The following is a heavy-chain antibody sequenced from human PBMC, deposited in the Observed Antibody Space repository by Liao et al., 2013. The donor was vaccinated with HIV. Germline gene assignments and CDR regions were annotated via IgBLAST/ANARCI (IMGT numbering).Heavy chain of an antibody. V-gene: IGHV4-39*07. D-gene: IGHD1-26*01. CDR2: IFYSGST. J-gene: IGHJ5*02. Sequence: QLHLQESGPGLVKPSETLSLTCSVSGGSISSSRYFWGWIRQSPGKGLEWIGSIFYSGSTYYNPSLKSRVTLSVDTSKNQFSLKLRSVTAADTAVYYCSRGREVGSSGGWFDPWGQGTLVTVSS. CDR1: GGSISSSRYF. CDR3: SRGREVGSSGGWFDP.